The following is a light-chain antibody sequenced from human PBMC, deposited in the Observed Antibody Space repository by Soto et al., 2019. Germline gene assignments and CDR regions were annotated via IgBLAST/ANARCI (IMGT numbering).Light chain of an antibody. CDR1: QSVSSN. Sequence: EIVMTQSPATLSVSPGERATLSCRASQSVSSNLAWYQQKPGQAPRLLIYGASTRATGIPARFSGSGSGTEFTLTIRSLQSEDFAVYYCQQYNNWSPSWTVGQGPKVESK. V-gene: IGKV3-15*01. J-gene: IGKJ1*01. CDR2: GAS. CDR3: QQYNNWSPSWT.